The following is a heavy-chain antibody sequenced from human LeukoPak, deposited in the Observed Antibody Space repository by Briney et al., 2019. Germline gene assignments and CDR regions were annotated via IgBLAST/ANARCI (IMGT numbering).Heavy chain of an antibody. CDR1: GFTFSSYA. Sequence: GGSLRLSCSAPGFTFSSYAMHWVRQAPGKGLEYVSAISSSGGSTYYVDSVKGRFTISRDNAKNTLYLQMSSLRAEDTAVYFCVRDGGACASALFDYWGQGTLVTVSA. CDR2: ISSSGGST. J-gene: IGHJ4*02. V-gene: IGHV3-64D*09. D-gene: IGHD2-21*01. CDR3: VRDGGACASALFDY.